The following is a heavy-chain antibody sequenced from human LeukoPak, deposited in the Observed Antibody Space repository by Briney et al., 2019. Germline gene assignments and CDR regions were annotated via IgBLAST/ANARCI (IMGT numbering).Heavy chain of an antibody. Sequence: SETLSLTCTVSGGAISSHYWSWIRQPAGKGLEWIGRIYTSGSTNYNPSLKSRVTMSVDTSKNQFSLKLNSVTAADTAVYYCARGDCSSTSCYIGAFDIWGQGTMVTVSS. J-gene: IGHJ3*02. CDR2: IYTSGST. CDR3: ARGDCSSTSCYIGAFDI. D-gene: IGHD2-2*02. V-gene: IGHV4-4*07. CDR1: GGAISSHY.